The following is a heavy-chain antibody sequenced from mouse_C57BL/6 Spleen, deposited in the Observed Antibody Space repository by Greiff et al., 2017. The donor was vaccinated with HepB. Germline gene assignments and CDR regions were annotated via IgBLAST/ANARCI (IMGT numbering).Heavy chain of an antibody. Sequence: QVQLQQSGPELVKPGASVKISCKASGYDFSSSWMNWVKQRPGKGLEWIGRIYPGDGDTNYNGKFKGKATLTADKSSSTAYMQLSSLTSEDSAVYFCARSLITTVVGYFDVWGTGTTVTVSS. V-gene: IGHV1-82*01. CDR3: ARSLITTVVGYFDV. CDR1: GYDFSSSW. J-gene: IGHJ1*03. D-gene: IGHD1-1*01. CDR2: IYPGDGDT.